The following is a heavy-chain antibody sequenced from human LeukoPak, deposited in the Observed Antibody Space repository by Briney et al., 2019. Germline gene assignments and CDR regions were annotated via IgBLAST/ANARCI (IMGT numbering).Heavy chain of an antibody. Sequence: SETLSLTCTVSGGSISSSSYYWGWIRQPPGKGLEWIGSIYYSGSTYYNPSLKSRVTISVDTSKNQFSLKLSSVTAADTAVYYCARHKSGSGSYEVQFDPWGQGTLVTVSS. J-gene: IGHJ5*02. V-gene: IGHV4-39*01. CDR3: ARHKSGSGSYEVQFDP. D-gene: IGHD3-10*01. CDR2: IYYSGST. CDR1: GGSISSSSYY.